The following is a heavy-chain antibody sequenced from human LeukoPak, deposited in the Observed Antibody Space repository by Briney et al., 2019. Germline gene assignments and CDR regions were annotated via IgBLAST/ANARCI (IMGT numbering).Heavy chain of an antibody. CDR3: AREVAGCGGDCLAP. CDR1: GFTFSTYE. CDR2: ITSSGDII. V-gene: IGHV3-48*03. D-gene: IGHD2-21*02. J-gene: IGHJ5*02. Sequence: PEGSLRLSCAASGFTFSTYEMNWVRQAPGKGLEWVSYITSSGDIIYYADSVKGRFTVSRDNAKNSLYLQMNSLTAEDTAVYYCAREVAGCGGDCLAPWGQGALVTVSS.